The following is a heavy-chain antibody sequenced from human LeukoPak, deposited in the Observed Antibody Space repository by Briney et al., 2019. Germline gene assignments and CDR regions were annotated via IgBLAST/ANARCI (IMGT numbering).Heavy chain of an antibody. CDR3: ARDDGNYYDSSGPDAFDI. CDR1: GFTFSSYA. D-gene: IGHD3-22*01. Sequence: GGSLRLSCAASGFTFSSYAMSWVRQAPGKGLEWVSAISGSGGSTYYADSVKGRFTISRDNSKNTLYLQMNSLRAKDTAVYYCARDDGNYYDSSGPDAFDIWGQGTMVTVSS. V-gene: IGHV3-23*01. J-gene: IGHJ3*02. CDR2: ISGSGGST.